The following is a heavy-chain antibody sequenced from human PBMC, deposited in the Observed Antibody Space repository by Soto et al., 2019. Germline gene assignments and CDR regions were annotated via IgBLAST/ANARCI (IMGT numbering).Heavy chain of an antibody. CDR2: INSGGST. CDR3: ARGRVDSGYPECFQH. V-gene: IGHV3-53*01. CDR1: GFTVSSNY. D-gene: IGHD3-22*01. J-gene: IGHJ1*01. Sequence: EVQLVESGGGLIQPGGSLRLSCAASGFTVSSNYMSWVRQAPGKGLEWVSVINSGGSTYYADSVKGGFTISRDTSKSTLCLQMNSLRAEDTRVYSCARGRVDSGYPECFQHWGQGTLVTVSS.